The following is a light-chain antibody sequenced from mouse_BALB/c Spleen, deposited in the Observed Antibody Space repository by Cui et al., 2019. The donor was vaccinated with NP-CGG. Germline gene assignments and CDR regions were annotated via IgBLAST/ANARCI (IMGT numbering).Light chain of an antibody. V-gene: IGLV1*01. J-gene: IGLJ1*01. CDR2: GTN. Sequence: AAVTPKSALITLPFETVPLPCRSSTGAVTTSNYANWVQEKPDHLFTGLIGGTNNRAPGVPARFSGYLIGDKAALNITGAQTEDEAIYFSGLWYSNNWVFGGGTKLTVL. CDR1: TGAVTTSNY. CDR3: GLWYSNNWV.